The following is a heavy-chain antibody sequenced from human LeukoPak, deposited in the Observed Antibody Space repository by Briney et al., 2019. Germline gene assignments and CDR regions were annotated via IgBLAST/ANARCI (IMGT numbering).Heavy chain of an antibody. CDR3: ARRAREYSHDAFDI. CDR1: GYTFTDYY. J-gene: IGHJ3*02. Sequence: ASVKVSCKASGYTFTDYYMHWVRQAPGQGLEWMGWINPKSRGTDSAQKFQGRFSMTRDTSISTAYMELSRLRSDDTAVYYCARRAREYSHDAFDIWGQGTMVTVSS. CDR2: INPKSRGT. D-gene: IGHD5-18*01. V-gene: IGHV1-2*02.